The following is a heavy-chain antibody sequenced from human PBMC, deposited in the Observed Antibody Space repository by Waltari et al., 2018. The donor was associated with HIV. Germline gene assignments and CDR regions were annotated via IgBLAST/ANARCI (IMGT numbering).Heavy chain of an antibody. V-gene: IGHV1-18*01. CDR3: ARGNSMLRMAELDY. J-gene: IGHJ4*02. D-gene: IGHD3-10*02. CDR1: GYSFRSYA. Sequence: QVNLVQSGAEVKKPGASVKISCEASGYSFRSYAITWVRQDPGQGLEWMGWISGYNRNSKYAEKVQGRVTFTTDTSTNTAYMELRSLRSDDTAVYFCARGNSMLRMAELDYWGQGTLVTVSS. CDR2: ISGYNRNS.